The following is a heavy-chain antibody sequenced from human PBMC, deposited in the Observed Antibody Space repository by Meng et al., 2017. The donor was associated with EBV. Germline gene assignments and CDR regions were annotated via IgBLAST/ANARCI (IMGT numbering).Heavy chain of an antibody. CDR3: ARHVLFIAAAGTGWFDP. CDR1: GRSISSSSYY. V-gene: IGHV4-39*01. Sequence: QLQLQESGPGMVKPSETLFPTPPVSGRSISSSSYYWGWICPPPGKGLEWIGSIYYSGSTYYNPSLKSRVTISVDTSKNQFSLKLSSVTAADTAVYYCARHVLFIAAAGTGWFDPWGQGTLVTVAS. CDR2: IYYSGST. D-gene: IGHD6-13*01. J-gene: IGHJ5*02.